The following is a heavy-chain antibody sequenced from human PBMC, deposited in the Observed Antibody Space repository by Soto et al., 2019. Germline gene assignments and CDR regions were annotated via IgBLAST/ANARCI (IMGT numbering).Heavy chain of an antibody. Sequence: GGSLRLSCAASGFTFSSYWMSWVRQAPGKGLEWVANIKQDGSEKYYVDSVKGRFTISRDNAKNSLYLQMNSLRAEDTAVYYCARGRRLYSSSWTPIYYSSYSTDVWGKGPTVTLSS. J-gene: IGHJ6*03. CDR2: IKQDGSEK. V-gene: IGHV3-7*01. D-gene: IGHD6-13*01. CDR3: ARGRRLYSSSWTPIYYSSYSTDV. CDR1: GFTFSSYW.